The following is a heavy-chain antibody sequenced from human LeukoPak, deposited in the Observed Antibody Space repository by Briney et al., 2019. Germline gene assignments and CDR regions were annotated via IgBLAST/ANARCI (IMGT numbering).Heavy chain of an antibody. CDR3: AKDCTVTTDWYFDL. CDR2: ISGSGGST. V-gene: IGHV3-23*01. J-gene: IGHJ2*01. Sequence: PGGSLRLSCAASGFTFSSYAMSWVRQAPGKGLEWVSAISGSGGSTCYADSVKGRFTISRDNSKNTLYLQMSSLRAEDTAVYYCAKDCTVTTDWYFDLWGRGTLVTVSS. CDR1: GFTFSSYA. D-gene: IGHD4-17*01.